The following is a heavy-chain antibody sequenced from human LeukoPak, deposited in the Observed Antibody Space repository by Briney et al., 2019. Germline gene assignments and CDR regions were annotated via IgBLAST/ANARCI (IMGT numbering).Heavy chain of an antibody. CDR2: IKSDGITI. V-gene: IGHV3-74*01. D-gene: IGHD2-15*01. CDR1: GFTFSNYM. Sequence: GGSLRLSCAASGFTFSNYMMHWVRHAPGKGLVWVSRIKSDGITITYADSVKGRFTISRDNAKNTLYLQMNSLRAEDTAVYYCAGGQGYLIEYWGQGTLVTVSS. CDR3: AGGQGYLIEY. J-gene: IGHJ4*02.